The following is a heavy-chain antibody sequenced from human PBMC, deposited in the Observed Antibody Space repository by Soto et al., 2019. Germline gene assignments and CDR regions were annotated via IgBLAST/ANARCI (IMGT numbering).Heavy chain of an antibody. Sequence: GGSLRLSCSASGFTFSNYAMSCVRQAPGKGLEWVSAVSGSGDSTYYADSVKGRFTISRDNSKNTLYLQMNSLRAEDTAVYYCAKDLPSARPYYFYYYGMDVWGQGTTVTVSS. D-gene: IGHD6-6*01. CDR1: GFTFSNYA. CDR2: VSGSGDST. V-gene: IGHV3-23*01. J-gene: IGHJ6*02. CDR3: AKDLPSARPYYFYYYGMDV.